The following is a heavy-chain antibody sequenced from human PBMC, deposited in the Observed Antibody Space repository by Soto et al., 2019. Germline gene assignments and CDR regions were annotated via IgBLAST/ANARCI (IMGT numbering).Heavy chain of an antibody. CDR3: ARHLYYGSGSYYTGYYYYMDV. J-gene: IGHJ6*03. D-gene: IGHD3-10*01. Sequence: GESLKISCKGSGYSVTSYWIGWVRQMPGKGLEWMGIIYPGDSDTRYSPSFQGQVTISADKSISTAYLQWSSLKASDTAMYYCARHLYYGSGSYYTGYYYYMDVWGKRTTVTVSS. CDR1: GYSVTSYW. V-gene: IGHV5-51*01. CDR2: IYPGDSDT.